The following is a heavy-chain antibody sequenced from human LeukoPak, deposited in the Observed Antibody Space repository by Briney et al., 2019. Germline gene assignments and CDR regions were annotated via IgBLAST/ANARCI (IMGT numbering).Heavy chain of an antibody. CDR3: ASLRYDILTGYYPPLDY. J-gene: IGHJ4*02. Sequence: GASVKVSCKASGYTFTSYAMNWVRQAPGQGLEWMGWINPNSGGTNYAQKFQGRVTMTRDTSISTAYMELSRLRSDDTAVYYCASLRYDILTGYYPPLDYWGQGTLVTVSS. CDR2: INPNSGGT. D-gene: IGHD3-9*01. CDR1: GYTFTSYA. V-gene: IGHV1-2*02.